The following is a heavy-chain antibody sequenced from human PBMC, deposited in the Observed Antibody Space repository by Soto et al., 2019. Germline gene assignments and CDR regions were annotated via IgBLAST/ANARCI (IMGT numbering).Heavy chain of an antibody. Sequence: GGSLRLSCAASGFIVSSYYMSWVRQAPGKGLEWVSVIYSGGHTFYADSVKGRLPISRDNDNNTMYLQMDNLRLEDTAVYYCARDYCSGGSCYSDYWGQGTLVTVSS. CDR3: ARDYCSGGSCYSDY. CDR2: IYSGGHT. J-gene: IGHJ4*02. CDR1: GFIVSSYY. V-gene: IGHV3-53*01. D-gene: IGHD2-15*01.